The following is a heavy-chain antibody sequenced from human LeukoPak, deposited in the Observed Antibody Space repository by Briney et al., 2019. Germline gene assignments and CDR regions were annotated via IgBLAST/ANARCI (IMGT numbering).Heavy chain of an antibody. CDR1: GFTFSTYW. CDR3: ARASTTVPNLLDH. Sequence: PGGSLRLSCAPSGFTFSTYWMHWVRQAPGKGLVWVARIKGDGSSTIYADSVKGRFTISRDNSKNTLYLQTSSLRAEDTAVYYCARASTTVPNLLDHWGRGTLVTVSS. D-gene: IGHD4-17*01. V-gene: IGHV3-74*01. J-gene: IGHJ4*02. CDR2: IKGDGSST.